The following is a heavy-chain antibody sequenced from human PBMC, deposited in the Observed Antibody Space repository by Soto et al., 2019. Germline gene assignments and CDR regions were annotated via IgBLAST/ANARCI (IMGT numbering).Heavy chain of an antibody. CDR2: VSGSGGST. CDR1: GFTFSSHA. D-gene: IGHD2-15*01. CDR3: ANGDCSGGSGYSLVYFDF. V-gene: IGHV3-23*01. Sequence: EVHLLESGGGLVQPGGSLRLSCGASGFTFSSHAMSWVRQAPGKGLEWVSAVSGSGGSTSYADSVKGRFTISRDNSKCKLYLEMTNLRAEDTAVYYCANGDCSGGSGYSLVYFDFWGQGTLVTVS. J-gene: IGHJ4*02.